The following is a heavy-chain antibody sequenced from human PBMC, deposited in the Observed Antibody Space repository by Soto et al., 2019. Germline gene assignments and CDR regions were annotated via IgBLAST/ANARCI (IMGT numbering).Heavy chain of an antibody. CDR2: IYYSGST. Sequence: QVQLQESGPGLVKPSETLSLTCTVSGGSVGSGSYYWSWIRQPPGKGLEWIGYIYYSGSTNYNPSLKSRVTISVDTSKNQFSLKLCSVTAADTAVYYCPRGTEGWYQGRYYYGMDLWGQGTTLTVSS. J-gene: IGHJ6*02. D-gene: IGHD6-19*01. V-gene: IGHV4-61*01. CDR1: GGSVGSGSYY. CDR3: PRGTEGWYQGRYYYGMDL.